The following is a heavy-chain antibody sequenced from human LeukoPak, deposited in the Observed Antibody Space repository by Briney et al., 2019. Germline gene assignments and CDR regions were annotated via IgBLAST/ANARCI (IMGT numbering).Heavy chain of an antibody. CDR3: AKAPVTTCSGTFCYPFDY. CDR1: GFNFGSYA. Sequence: GGTLRLSCVGTGFNFGSYAMSWVRQGPGKGLEWVSAIAVTGGTYHADSVRGRLTISRDSSKNTLYLQMSSLRAEDAGVYYCAKAPVTTCSGTFCYPFDYWGQGTLVTVSS. CDR2: IAVTGGT. V-gene: IGHV3-23*01. J-gene: IGHJ4*02. D-gene: IGHD2-15*01.